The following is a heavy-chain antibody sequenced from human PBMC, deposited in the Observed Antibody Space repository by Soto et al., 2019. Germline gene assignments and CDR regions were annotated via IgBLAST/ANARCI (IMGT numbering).Heavy chain of an antibody. D-gene: IGHD3-10*01. Sequence: GGSLRLSCAASGFTFSNYEMNWVRQAPGKGLEWVSSISGSAGTTYYADTVKGRFTISRDNAKNSLYLQMNSLRAEDTAVYYCARVRYGSENYYKLDYWGQGTLVIVSS. CDR3: ARVRYGSENYYKLDY. CDR1: GFTFSNYE. CDR2: ISGSAGTT. V-gene: IGHV3-48*03. J-gene: IGHJ4*02.